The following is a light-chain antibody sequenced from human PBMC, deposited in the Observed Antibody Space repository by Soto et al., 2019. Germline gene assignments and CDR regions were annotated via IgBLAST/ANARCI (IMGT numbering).Light chain of an antibody. V-gene: IGLV2-8*01. J-gene: IGLJ1*01. CDR1: SSDVGGYNY. CDR2: EVS. CDR3: SSHAGSKNYV. Sequence: QSVLTQPPSASGSPGQSVTISCTGTSSDVGGYNYVSWYQQYPGKAPKLMIYEVSKRPSGVPDRFSGSKSSNTASLTVSGLQAEDEADYYCSSHAGSKNYVFGTGTKVTVL.